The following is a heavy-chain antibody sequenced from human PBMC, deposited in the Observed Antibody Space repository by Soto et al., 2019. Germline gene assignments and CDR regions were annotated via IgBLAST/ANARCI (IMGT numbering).Heavy chain of an antibody. Sequence: SETLSLTCTVSGGSITSSSYYWGWIRQPPGKGLEWIGSIYYSGSTYYNPSLKSRVTISVDTSKNQFSRKLSSVTAAETAVYYCARRKTDDYVWGSYRPGFDYWVQGTLVTVSS. V-gene: IGHV4-39*01. CDR1: GGSITSSSYY. J-gene: IGHJ4*02. D-gene: IGHD3-16*02. CDR2: IYYSGST. CDR3: ARRKTDDYVWGSYRPGFDY.